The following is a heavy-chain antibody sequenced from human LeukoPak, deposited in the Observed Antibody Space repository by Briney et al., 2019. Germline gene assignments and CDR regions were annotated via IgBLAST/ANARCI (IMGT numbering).Heavy chain of an antibody. Sequence: ASVKVSCKASGYTFASYYMHWVRQAPGQGFEWMGIINPSGGNTIYAQKFQGRVTMTRDTSTSTVYMELSSLRSEDTAVYYCARSLPGSLLHIGYWGQGTLVTVSS. J-gene: IGHJ4*02. CDR3: ARSLPGSLLHIGY. D-gene: IGHD2-21*02. V-gene: IGHV1-46*01. CDR1: GYTFASYY. CDR2: INPSGGNT.